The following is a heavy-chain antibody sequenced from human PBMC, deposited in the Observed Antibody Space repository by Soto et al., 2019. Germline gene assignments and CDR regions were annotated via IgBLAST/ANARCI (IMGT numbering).Heavy chain of an antibody. CDR1: GFTFSSYA. CDR2: ISGSGGST. Sequence: EVPLLESGGGLVQPGGSLRLSCAASGFTFSSYAMSWVRQAPGKGLEWVSAISGSGGSTYYADSVKGRFTISRDNSKNTLYLQMNSLRAEDTAVYYCAKDEGFDYYDSSGYEYWGQGTLVTVSS. D-gene: IGHD3-22*01. J-gene: IGHJ4*02. V-gene: IGHV3-23*01. CDR3: AKDEGFDYYDSSGYEY.